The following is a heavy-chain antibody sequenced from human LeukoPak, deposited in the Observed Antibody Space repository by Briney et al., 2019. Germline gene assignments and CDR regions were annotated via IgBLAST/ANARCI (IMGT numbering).Heavy chain of an antibody. CDR1: GFTFSSYS. CDR3: ARDRGEYCSSTCCPSPFDY. V-gene: IGHV3-21*01. Sequence: PGGSLRLSCAASGFTFSSYSMNWVRQAPGKGLEWVSSISSSSSYIYYADSVKGRFTISRDNAKNSLYLQMNSLRAEDTAVYYCARDRGEYCSSTCCPSPFDYWGQGTLVTVSS. D-gene: IGHD2-2*01. J-gene: IGHJ4*02. CDR2: ISSSSSYI.